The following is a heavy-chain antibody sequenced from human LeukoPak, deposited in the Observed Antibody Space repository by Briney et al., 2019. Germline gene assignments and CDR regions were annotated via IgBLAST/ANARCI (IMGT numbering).Heavy chain of an antibody. D-gene: IGHD3-22*01. CDR3: ARLLGSSGYAGDWYFDL. Sequence: SETLSLTCSVSGASITRYYWTWIRQPVGKGLEWFGRLYTNGTVNYNPSLRSRVTMSRDTSRNQLSLKLTSVTAADTAVYYCARLLGSSGYAGDWYFDLWGPGALVTVSS. CDR1: GASITRYY. CDR2: LYTNGTV. V-gene: IGHV4-4*07. J-gene: IGHJ2*01.